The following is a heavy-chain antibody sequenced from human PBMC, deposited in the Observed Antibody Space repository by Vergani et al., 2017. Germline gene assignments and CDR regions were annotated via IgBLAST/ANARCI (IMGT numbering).Heavy chain of an antibody. D-gene: IGHD6-19*01. Sequence: QLQLQESGPGLVKPSETLSLTCTVSGGSISSSSYYWGWIRQPPGKGLEWIGSIYYSGSTYYNPFLKSRVTISVDTSKNQFSLKLSSVTAADTAVYYCARRIAVAGKGFDYWGQGTLVTVSS. CDR1: GGSISSSSYY. J-gene: IGHJ4*02. CDR2: IYYSGST. CDR3: ARRIAVAGKGFDY. V-gene: IGHV4-39*07.